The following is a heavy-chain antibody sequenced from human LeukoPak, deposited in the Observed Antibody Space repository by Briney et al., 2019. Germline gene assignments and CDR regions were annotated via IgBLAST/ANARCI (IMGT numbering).Heavy chain of an antibody. J-gene: IGHJ4*02. CDR1: GYTFTSYG. D-gene: IGHD5-24*01. Sequence: GASVKVSCKASGYTFTSYGISWVRQAPGQGLEWMGWISPNSGDTNFAQKFQGRVTMTRDTSISTAYMSLSSLRSDDTAVYYCARGRGMSADKTQLDDYWGQGTLVTVSS. V-gene: IGHV1-2*02. CDR3: ARGRGMSADKTQLDDY. CDR2: ISPNSGDT.